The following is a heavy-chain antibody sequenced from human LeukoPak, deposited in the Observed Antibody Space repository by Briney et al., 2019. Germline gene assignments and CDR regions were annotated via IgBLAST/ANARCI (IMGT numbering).Heavy chain of an antibody. V-gene: IGHV3-21*01. CDR3: ARDPAADDC. J-gene: IGHJ4*02. CDR2: ITSGSYI. Sequence: GGSLRLSCVDSGFTFSSYTMNWVRQAPGKGLEWASSITSGSYIYYAESVKGRFTISRDNAKNSLYLQMNSLRAEDTAVYYCARDPAADDCWGQGTLVTVSS. CDR1: GFTFSSYT. D-gene: IGHD6-13*01.